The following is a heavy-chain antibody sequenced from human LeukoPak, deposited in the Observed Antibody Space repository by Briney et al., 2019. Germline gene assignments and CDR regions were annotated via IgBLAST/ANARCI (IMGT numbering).Heavy chain of an antibody. V-gene: IGHV1-2*02. J-gene: IGHJ5*02. CDR1: GYTFTDYY. Sequence: GASVKVSCKASGYTFTDYYLHWVRQAPGQGLEWMGFINPNSGATTYAQKFRGRVSVTRDTSISTAYMELSSLRSDDTAVYYCARDRRNNWFDPWGQGTLVTVSS. CDR2: INPNSGAT. CDR3: ARDRRNNWFDP.